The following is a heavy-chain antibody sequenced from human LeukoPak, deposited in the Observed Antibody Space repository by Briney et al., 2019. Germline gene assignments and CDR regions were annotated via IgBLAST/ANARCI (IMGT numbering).Heavy chain of an antibody. Sequence: SETLSLTCTVSGGSISSNGYYWGWIRQPPGKGLEWIGSFYYTGSTFYSPSLKSRVTLSVDTSKNQFSLKLSSVTAAGTAVYYCARRSGTYHAFDIWGQGTMVTVSS. V-gene: IGHV4-39*01. CDR1: GGSISSNGYY. D-gene: IGHD1-26*01. CDR3: ARRSGTYHAFDI. J-gene: IGHJ3*02. CDR2: FYYTGST.